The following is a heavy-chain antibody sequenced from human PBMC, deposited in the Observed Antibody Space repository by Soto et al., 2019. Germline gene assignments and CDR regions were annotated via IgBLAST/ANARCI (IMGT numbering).Heavy chain of an antibody. Sequence: KPSETLSLTCSVSGTSVSNYYWSWIRQPAGKGLEHIGRIYTSGSTSYNPSLKSRVTMSMDTSQTQIYLNLTSVTAADTAVYYCASGGIQLSYAFDYWGQGILVTVSS. D-gene: IGHD5-18*01. CDR2: IYTSGST. CDR1: GTSVSNYY. J-gene: IGHJ4*02. CDR3: ASGGIQLSYAFDY. V-gene: IGHV4-4*07.